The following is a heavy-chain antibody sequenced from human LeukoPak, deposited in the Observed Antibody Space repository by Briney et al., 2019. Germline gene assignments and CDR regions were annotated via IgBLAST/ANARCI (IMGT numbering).Heavy chain of an antibody. J-gene: IGHJ6*03. D-gene: IGHD6-19*01. CDR2: ISDDGSTK. CDR3: ARARYSSGWIYYMDV. V-gene: IGHV3-30*01. Sequence: GRSLRLSCAASGFTFGTYASHWVRQAPRKGLEWVAVISDDGSTKYYAESVKGRITISRDNSKNTLYLQMNSLRAEDTAVYYCARARYSSGWIYYMDVWGKGTAVTVSS. CDR1: GFTFGTYA.